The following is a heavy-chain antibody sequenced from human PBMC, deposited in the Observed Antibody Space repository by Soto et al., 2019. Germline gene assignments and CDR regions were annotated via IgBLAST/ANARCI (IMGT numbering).Heavy chain of an antibody. D-gene: IGHD3-3*01. CDR1: GYTFTSYY. J-gene: IGHJ6*02. CDR2: INPSGGST. Sequence: ASVKVSCKASGYTFTSYYMHWVRRAPGQGLEWMGIINPSGGSTSYAQKFQGRVTMTRDTSTSTVYMELSSLRSEDTAVYYCARESARGYDFWSGYYYYYGMDVWGQGTTVTVSS. V-gene: IGHV1-46*01. CDR3: ARESARGYDFWSGYYYYYGMDV.